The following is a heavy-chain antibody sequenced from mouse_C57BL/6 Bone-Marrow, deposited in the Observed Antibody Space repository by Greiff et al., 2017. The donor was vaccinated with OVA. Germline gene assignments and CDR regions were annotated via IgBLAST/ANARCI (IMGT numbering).Heavy chain of an antibody. D-gene: IGHD2-3*01. CDR3: GGWLLLFDY. J-gene: IGHJ2*01. CDR1: GFTFSSYA. Sequence: EVQVVESGGGLVKPGGSLKLSCAASGFTFSSYAMSWVRQTPEKRLEWVATISDGGSYTYYADKVKGRFTISRDNAKNNQYLQMSHLKSEDTAMYYCGGWLLLFDYWDQGTALTVSS. CDR2: ISDGGSYT. V-gene: IGHV5-4*01.